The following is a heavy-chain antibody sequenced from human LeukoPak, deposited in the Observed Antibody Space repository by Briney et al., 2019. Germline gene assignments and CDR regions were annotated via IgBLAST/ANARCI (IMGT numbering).Heavy chain of an antibody. D-gene: IGHD2-2*01. CDR1: GGSFSGYY. V-gene: IGHV4-34*01. CDR3: ARVPRYCSSTSCHARYYYYGMDV. CDR2: INHSGST. Sequence: SETLSLTCAVSGGSFSGYYWSWIRQPPGKGLEWIGEINHSGSTNYNPSLKSRVTISVDTSKNQFSLKLSSVTAADTAVYYCARVPRYCSSTSCHARYYYYGMDVWGQGTTVTVSS. J-gene: IGHJ6*02.